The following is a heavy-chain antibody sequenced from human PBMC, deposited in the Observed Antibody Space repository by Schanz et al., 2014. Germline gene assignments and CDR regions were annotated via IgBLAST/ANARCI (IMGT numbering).Heavy chain of an antibody. CDR1: GGTFSSDT. Sequence: QVHLVQSGAEVKKPGASVKVSCKASGGTFSSDTFSWVRQAPGQGLEWMGRIVPIAGITNYAQRFQGRVTITADKSSNTAYMQLSSLRSEDTAVYYCAREVGLYDSYWFDPWGQGTPVTVSS. CDR2: IVPIAGIT. D-gene: IGHD3-22*01. CDR3: AREVGLYDSYWFDP. V-gene: IGHV1-69*08. J-gene: IGHJ5*02.